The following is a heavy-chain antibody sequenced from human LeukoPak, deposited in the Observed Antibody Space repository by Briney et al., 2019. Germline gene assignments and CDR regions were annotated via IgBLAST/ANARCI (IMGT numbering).Heavy chain of an antibody. D-gene: IGHD3-22*01. CDR2: IWYDGSNK. Sequence: TGGSLRLSCAASGFTFSSYGMRWVRQAPGKGLEWVAVIWYDGSNKYYADSVKGRFTISRDNSKNTLYLQMNSLRAEDTAVYYCAKDLFTMIVVAPDYWGQGTLVTVSS. J-gene: IGHJ4*02. CDR1: GFTFSSYG. CDR3: AKDLFTMIVVAPDY. V-gene: IGHV3-33*06.